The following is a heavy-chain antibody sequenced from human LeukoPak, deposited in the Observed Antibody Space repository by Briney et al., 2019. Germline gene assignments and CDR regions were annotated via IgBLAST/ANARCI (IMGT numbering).Heavy chain of an antibody. Sequence: GGSLRLSCEASGFTFSSYSMNWVRQAPGKGLEWVSSISSSSYIYYADSVKGRFTISRDNSKNTLYLQMNSLRAEDTAVYCCAKDLPRIAAAIPLIDYWGQGTLVTVSS. V-gene: IGHV3-21*04. CDR3: AKDLPRIAAAIPLIDY. CDR2: ISSSSYI. D-gene: IGHD6-13*01. J-gene: IGHJ4*02. CDR1: GFTFSSYS.